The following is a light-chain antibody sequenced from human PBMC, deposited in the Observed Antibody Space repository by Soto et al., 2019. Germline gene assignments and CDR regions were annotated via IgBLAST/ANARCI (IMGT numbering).Light chain of an antibody. J-gene: IGKJ1*01. CDR1: QSVSSY. Sequence: EIVLTQSPATLSLSPGERATLSCRASQSVSSYLAWYQQKPGQAPRLLIYGTSTRATGIPDRFSGSGSGTDFTLTISRLEPEDFAVYYCQQYGSSPWPFGQGTKVEIK. CDR2: GTS. CDR3: QQYGSSPWP. V-gene: IGKV3-20*01.